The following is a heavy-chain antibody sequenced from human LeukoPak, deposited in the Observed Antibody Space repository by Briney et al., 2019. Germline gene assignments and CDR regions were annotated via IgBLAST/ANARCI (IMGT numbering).Heavy chain of an antibody. Sequence: SETLPLTCTVSGGSISSYYWRWIRQPPGKGLEWIGYIYYSGSTNYNPSLKSRVTISVDTSKNQFSLKLSSVTAADTAVYYCARDIGSYYDSTGYFDYWGQGTLVTVSS. V-gene: IGHV4-59*01. CDR2: IYYSGST. D-gene: IGHD3-22*01. CDR3: ARDIGSYYDSTGYFDY. J-gene: IGHJ4*02. CDR1: GGSISSYY.